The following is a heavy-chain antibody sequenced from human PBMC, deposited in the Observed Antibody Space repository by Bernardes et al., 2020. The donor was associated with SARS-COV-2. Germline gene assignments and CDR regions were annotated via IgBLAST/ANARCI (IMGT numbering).Heavy chain of an antibody. V-gene: IGHV3-48*01. Sequence: GGSLRLSCAASGFTFSTYSMNWVRQAPGKGLEWVAYISSSGNTIYYADSVKGRFTISRDNVKDSLSLQMNSLRAEDTAVYYCRGVYYFYGMEVWGPETTVTVS. CDR3: RGVYYFYGMEV. CDR1: GFTFSTYS. CDR2: ISSSGNTI. J-gene: IGHJ6*02.